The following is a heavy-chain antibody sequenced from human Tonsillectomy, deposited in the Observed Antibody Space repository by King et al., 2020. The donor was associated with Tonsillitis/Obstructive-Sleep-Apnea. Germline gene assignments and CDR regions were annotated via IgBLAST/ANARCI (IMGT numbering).Heavy chain of an antibody. CDR1: GGSFSGYY. D-gene: IGHD3-9*01. V-gene: IGHV4-34*01. J-gene: IGHJ4*02. Sequence: VQLPQWGAGLLKPSETLSLTCAVSGGSFSGYYWSWIRQPPGKALEWIGEIHHGGSTRYNPSLKSRVTISLDSSKNQFSLKLNSMTAADTAVYYCARGDLLTGYYASTDFDYWGQGTLVTVSS. CDR2: IHHGGST. CDR3: ARGDLLTGYYASTDFDY.